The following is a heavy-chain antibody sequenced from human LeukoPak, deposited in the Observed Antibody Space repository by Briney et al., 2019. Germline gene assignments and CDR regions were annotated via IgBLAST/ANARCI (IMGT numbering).Heavy chain of an antibody. D-gene: IGHD6-13*01. CDR2: IIPIFGTA. CDR3: ARGQPGAYSSSLTLFDY. Sequence: SVKVSCKASGGTFSSYAISWVRQAPGQGLEWMGRIIPIFGTANYAQKFQGRVTITTDESTSTAYMELSSLRSEDTAVYYCARGQPGAYSSSLTLFDYWGQGTLVTVSS. CDR1: GGTFSSYA. V-gene: IGHV1-69*05. J-gene: IGHJ4*02.